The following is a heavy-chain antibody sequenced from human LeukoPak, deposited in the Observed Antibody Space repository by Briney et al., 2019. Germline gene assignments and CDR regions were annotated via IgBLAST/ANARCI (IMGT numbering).Heavy chain of an antibody. CDR3: ARDTLWGFQYYFDY. V-gene: IGHV3-7*01. CDR2: IKQDGSEK. D-gene: IGHD7-27*01. J-gene: IGHJ4*02. Sequence: GGSLRLSCAASGFTFSSYWMSWVRQAPGKGLEWVANIKQDGSEKYYVDSVKGRFTISRDNAKNSLYLQMNSPRAEDTAVYYCARDTLWGFQYYFDYWGQGTLVTVSS. CDR1: GFTFSSYW.